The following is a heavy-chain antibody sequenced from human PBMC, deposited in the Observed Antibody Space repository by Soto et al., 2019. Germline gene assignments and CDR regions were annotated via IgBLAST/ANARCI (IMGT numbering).Heavy chain of an antibody. J-gene: IGHJ5*02. CDR2: IIPIFGTA. V-gene: IGHV1-69*06. CDR3: ASQADIVVVPAAHWFDP. CDR1: GGTFSSYA. D-gene: IGHD2-2*01. Sequence: VASVKVSCKASGGTFSSYAISWVRQAPGQGLEWMGGIIPIFGTANYAQKFQGRVTITADKSTSTAYMELSSLRSEDTAVYYCASQADIVVVPAAHWFDPWGQGTLVTVSS.